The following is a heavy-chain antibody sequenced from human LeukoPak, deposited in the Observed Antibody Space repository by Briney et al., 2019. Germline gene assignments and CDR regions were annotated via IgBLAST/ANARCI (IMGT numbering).Heavy chain of an antibody. D-gene: IGHD4-17*01. V-gene: IGHV4-30-4*01. Sequence: SQTLSLTCTVSGGSISSGSYYWSWIRQPPGKGLEWIGYIYYSGSTYYNPSLKSRVTMSVDTSKNQFSLKLSSVTAADTAVYYCARDRYDYGDYDLFYFDYWGQGTLVTVSS. CDR3: ARDRYDYGDYDLFYFDY. CDR1: GGSISSGSYY. J-gene: IGHJ4*02. CDR2: IYYSGST.